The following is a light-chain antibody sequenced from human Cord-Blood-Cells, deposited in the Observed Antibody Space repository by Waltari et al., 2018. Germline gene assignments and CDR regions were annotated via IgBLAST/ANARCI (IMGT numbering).Light chain of an antibody. J-gene: IGLJ3*02. CDR1: SSDVGSYNL. CDR2: EGS. CDR3: CSYAGSRV. V-gene: IGLV2-23*01. Sequence: QSALTQPASVSGSPGQSITISCTGTSSDVGSYNLVSWYHQHPGKAPKLMIYEGSKRPSGVSNRFSGSKSGNTASLTISGRQAEDEADYYCCSYAGSRVFGGGTKLTVL.